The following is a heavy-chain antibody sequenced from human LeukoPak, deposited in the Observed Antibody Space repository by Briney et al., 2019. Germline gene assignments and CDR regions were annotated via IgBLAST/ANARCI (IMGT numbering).Heavy chain of an antibody. CDR1: GFTFSSYA. D-gene: IGHD2/OR15-2a*01. J-gene: IGHJ6*02. Sequence: GRSLRLSCAASGFTFSSYAIHWVRQAPGKGLEWGAVISYDGSNKYYADSVKGRFTISRDNSKNTLYLQMNSLRAEDTAVYYCARPSMVYYYYGMDVWGQGTTVTVSS. V-gene: IGHV3-30-3*01. CDR2: ISYDGSNK. CDR3: ARPSMVYYYYGMDV.